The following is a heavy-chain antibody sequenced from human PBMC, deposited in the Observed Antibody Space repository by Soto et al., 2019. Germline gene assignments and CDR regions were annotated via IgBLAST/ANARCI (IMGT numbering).Heavy chain of an antibody. D-gene: IGHD2-21*01. CDR3: ARGPTVDKVDS. Sequence: QVQLQESGPGLVKPSQTLSLTCTVSGGSISTVNYWWSWIRQSPDMGLAWIGHIYTGGSTYNNPSLESLVTMSVDTSKNQLSLTLTSVSAADTAVSYCARGPTVDKVDSWGQGTLVTVSS. CDR1: GGSISTVNYW. V-gene: IGHV4-30-4*01. J-gene: IGHJ4*02. CDR2: IYTGGST.